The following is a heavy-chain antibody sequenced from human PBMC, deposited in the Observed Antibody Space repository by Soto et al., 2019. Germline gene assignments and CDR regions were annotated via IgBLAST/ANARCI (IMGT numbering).Heavy chain of an antibody. CDR2: ISWNSGNT. Sequence: EVQLVESGGGLVQPGRSLRLSCAASGFTFDNYAMHWVRQAPGKGLEWVSSISWNSGNTDYACSVRGRFIISRDSAKNSLYLQMNSLRAKETALYYCARAPHDCSSTTCRAYFDYWGQGTLVTVSS. D-gene: IGHD2-2*01. CDR1: GFTFDNYA. CDR3: ARAPHDCSSTTCRAYFDY. V-gene: IGHV3-9*01. J-gene: IGHJ4*02.